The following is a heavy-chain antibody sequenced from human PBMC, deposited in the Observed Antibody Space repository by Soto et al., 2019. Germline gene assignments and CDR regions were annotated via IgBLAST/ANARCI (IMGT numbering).Heavy chain of an antibody. V-gene: IGHV3-23*01. J-gene: IGHJ4*02. CDR1: GFTFSNYA. Sequence: EVQLLESGGGLVQPGGSLRLSCEASGFTFSNYAMTWVRQAPGKGLEWVSAISGSGSDTYYTDSVKARFTISRDNSKNTLYLQMNSLRAEDTAVYYCAKEGPYGDCDYWGQGTLVTVSS. CDR2: ISGSGSDT. CDR3: AKEGPYGDCDY. D-gene: IGHD4-17*01.